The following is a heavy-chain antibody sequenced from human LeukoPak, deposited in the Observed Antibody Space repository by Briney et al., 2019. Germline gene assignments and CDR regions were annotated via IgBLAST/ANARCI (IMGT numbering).Heavy chain of an antibody. CDR1: GFTFSSYA. D-gene: IGHD5-18*01. V-gene: IGHV3-30*04. CDR2: ISYDRSNK. J-gene: IGHJ4*02. Sequence: PGGSLRLSCAASGFTFSSYAMHWVRQAPGKGLEWVAVISYDRSNKYYADSVKGRFTISRDNSKNTLYLQMSSLRAEDTAVYYCATRGYSYGYAGFDYWGQGTLVTVSS. CDR3: ATRGYSYGYAGFDY.